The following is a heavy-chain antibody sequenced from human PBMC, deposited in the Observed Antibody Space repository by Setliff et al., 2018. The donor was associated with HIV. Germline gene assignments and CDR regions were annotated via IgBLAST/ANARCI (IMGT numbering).Heavy chain of an antibody. CDR2: ISAYNGNT. Sequence: ASVKVSCKASGYTFTSYGITWVRQAPGQGLEWMGWISAYNGNTNYAQKFQGRVTMTTDTSTSTAYMELRSLRSDDTAVYYCARNFYDSSGYRYDYWGQGTLVTVSS. CDR1: GYTFTSYG. CDR3: ARNFYDSSGYRYDY. D-gene: IGHD3-22*01. V-gene: IGHV1-18*01. J-gene: IGHJ4*02.